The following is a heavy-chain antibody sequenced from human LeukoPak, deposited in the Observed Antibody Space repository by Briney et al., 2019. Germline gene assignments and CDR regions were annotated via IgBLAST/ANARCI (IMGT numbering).Heavy chain of an antibody. V-gene: IGHV4-4*07. CDR3: AREGGQERYFDY. CDR2: IHTSGTT. CDR1: GGSISSNY. Sequence: SGTLSLTCTVSGGSISSNYWTWIRQPAGKGLEWIGRIHTSGTTNYNPPLKSRVTMSIGTSKNQFSLNMTSVTAADTAVYYCAREGGQERYFDYWGQGTLVTVSS. J-gene: IGHJ4*02.